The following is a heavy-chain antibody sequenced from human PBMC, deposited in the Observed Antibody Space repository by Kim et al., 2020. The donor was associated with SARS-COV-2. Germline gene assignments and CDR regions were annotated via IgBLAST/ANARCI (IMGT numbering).Heavy chain of an antibody. D-gene: IGHD1-26*01. CDR2: INQDGSQT. CDR1: GFTFSGHA. V-gene: IGHV3-7*03. Sequence: GGSLRLSCVVSGFTFSGHAMSWVRQAPGKGLEWVATINQDGSQTYYVDSVKGRFTMSRDSTKNSLFLQMNSLRAEDTAVYYCVRNRATYDLWGQGTLVTVSS. CDR3: VRNRATYDL. J-gene: IGHJ5*02.